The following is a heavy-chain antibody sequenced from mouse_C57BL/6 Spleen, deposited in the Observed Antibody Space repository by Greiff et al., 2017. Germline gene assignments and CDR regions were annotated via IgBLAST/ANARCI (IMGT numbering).Heavy chain of an antibody. Sequence: LVESGAELVKPGASVKISCKASGYAFSSYWMNWVKQRPGKGLEWIGQIYPGDGDTNYNGKFKGKATLTADKSSSTAYMQLSSLTSEDSAVYFCARGVGYSNSFAYWGQGTLVTVSA. CDR2: IYPGDGDT. CDR3: ARGVGYSNSFAY. V-gene: IGHV1-80*01. J-gene: IGHJ3*01. D-gene: IGHD2-5*01. CDR1: GYAFSSYW.